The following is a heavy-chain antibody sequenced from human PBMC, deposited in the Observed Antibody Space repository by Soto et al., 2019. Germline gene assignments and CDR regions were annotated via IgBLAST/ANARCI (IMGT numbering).Heavy chain of an antibody. CDR3: ASYGVGSGPGVFDY. D-gene: IGHD2-15*01. CDR1: GGSISSGGYC. CDR2: IYHSGST. Sequence: TMSLTCAVSGGSISSGGYCWSWIREPPGKGLEWIGYIYHSGSTYYNPSLKSRLTISVDRSKNQFSLKLSSVTAADTAVYYCASYGVGSGPGVFDYWGQGTLVTLSS. V-gene: IGHV4-30-2*01. J-gene: IGHJ4*02.